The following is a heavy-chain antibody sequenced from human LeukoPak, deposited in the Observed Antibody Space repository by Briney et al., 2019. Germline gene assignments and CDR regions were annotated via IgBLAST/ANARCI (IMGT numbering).Heavy chain of an antibody. J-gene: IGHJ4*02. D-gene: IGHD5-18*01. Sequence: ASVKVSCKASGYTFTGYYMHWVRQAPGRGLEWMGWINPNSGGTNYAQKFQGRVTMTRDTSISTAYMELSSLRSDDTAVYYCARRTAPTEGDYFDYWGQGTLVTVSS. V-gene: IGHV1-2*02. CDR1: GYTFTGYY. CDR2: INPNSGGT. CDR3: ARRTAPTEGDYFDY.